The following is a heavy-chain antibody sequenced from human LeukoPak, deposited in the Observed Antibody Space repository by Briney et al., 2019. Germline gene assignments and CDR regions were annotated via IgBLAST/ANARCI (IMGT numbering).Heavy chain of an antibody. CDR3: ARDPPSSSLDYFDY. CDR2: ISAYNGNT. D-gene: IGHD6-13*01. Sequence: ASVKVSCKASGYTFTSYVISWVRQAPGQGLEWMGWISAYNGNTNYAKKFQGRVTMTTDTTTSKAYMELRSLRSDDTAVYYCARDPPSSSLDYFDYWGQGTMVTVSS. J-gene: IGHJ4*02. CDR1: GYTFTSYV. V-gene: IGHV1-18*01.